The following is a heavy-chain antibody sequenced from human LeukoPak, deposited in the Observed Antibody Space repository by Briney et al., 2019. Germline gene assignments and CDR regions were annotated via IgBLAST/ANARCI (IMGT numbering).Heavy chain of an antibody. V-gene: IGHV3-30*18. D-gene: IGHD2-15*01. CDR1: GFTFSSYG. J-gene: IGHJ6*02. Sequence: PGRSLRLSCAASGFTFSSYGMHWVRQAPGKGLEWVAVISYDGSNKYYADSVKGRFTISRDNSKNTLYLQMNSLRAEDTAVYYCAKEPKLRYCSGGSCDTYYYYVMDVWGQGTTVTVSS. CDR3: AKEPKLRYCSGGSCDTYYYYVMDV. CDR2: ISYDGSNK.